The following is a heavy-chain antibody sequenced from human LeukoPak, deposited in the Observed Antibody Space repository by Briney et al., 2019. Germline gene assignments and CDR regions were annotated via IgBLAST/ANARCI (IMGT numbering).Heavy chain of an antibody. V-gene: IGHV4-34*01. J-gene: IGHJ6*03. CDR3: ARGWYYYYYMDV. Sequence: PSEXXXXTCAVXXGSXXGYYWSWIRQPPGKGLEWIGEINQSGSTNYNPSLTSRGTISADTSKNQFSLKLSSVTAADTAVYYCARGWYYYYYMDVWGKGTTVTVSS. CDR2: INQSGST. CDR1: XGSXXGYY.